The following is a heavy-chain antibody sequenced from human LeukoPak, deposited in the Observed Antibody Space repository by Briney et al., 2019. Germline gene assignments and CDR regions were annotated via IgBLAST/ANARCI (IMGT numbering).Heavy chain of an antibody. CDR2: IIPIFGTA. Sequence: GASVKVSCKASGGTFSSYAISWVRQAPGQGLEWMGGIIPIFGTANYAQKFQGRVTITADESTSTAYMELSGLRSEDTAVYYCASGVVVPAATYYYYYGMDVWGQGTTVTVSS. CDR3: ASGVVVPAATYYYYYGMDV. V-gene: IGHV1-69*01. D-gene: IGHD2-2*01. CDR1: GGTFSSYA. J-gene: IGHJ6*02.